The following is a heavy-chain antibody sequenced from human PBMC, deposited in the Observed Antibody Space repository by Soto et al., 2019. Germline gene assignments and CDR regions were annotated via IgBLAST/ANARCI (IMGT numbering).Heavy chain of an antibody. J-gene: IGHJ4*02. CDR1: GFTFSSYA. Sequence: EVQLLESGGGLVQPGGSLRLSCAASGFTFSSYAMSWVRQAPGKGLEWVSAISGSGGSTYYADSVKGRFTISRDNSKNTLYLQMNSLRAEDTAVYYCANVAGYYGSGSYYYFDYWCQGTLVTVSS. CDR2: ISGSGGST. CDR3: ANVAGYYGSGSYYYFDY. V-gene: IGHV3-23*01. D-gene: IGHD3-10*01.